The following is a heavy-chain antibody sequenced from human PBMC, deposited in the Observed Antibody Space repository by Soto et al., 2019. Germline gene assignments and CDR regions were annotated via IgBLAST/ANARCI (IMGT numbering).Heavy chain of an antibody. J-gene: IGHJ6*02. V-gene: IGHV3-48*02. Sequence: EVQLVESGGGLVQPGGSLRLSCEASGFTLSSYSMNWARQAPGQGLEWVSYISSSSSTIYYADSVKGRFTISRDNAKNSLYLQMNSLRDEETAVYYCARGSPRSSGWDVWGQGTTVTVSS. CDR2: ISSSSSTI. D-gene: IGHD2-15*01. CDR3: ARGSPRSSGWDV. CDR1: GFTLSSYS.